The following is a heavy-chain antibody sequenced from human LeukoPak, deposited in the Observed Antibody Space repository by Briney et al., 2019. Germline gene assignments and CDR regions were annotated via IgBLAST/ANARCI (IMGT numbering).Heavy chain of an antibody. Sequence: GGSLRLSCAASGFTFSSYEMNWVRQAPGKGLEWVSYISSSGSTIYYADSVKGQFTISRDNAKNSLYLQMNSLRAEDTAVYYCARGHYSSSWYQAAEYFQHWGQGTLVTVSS. J-gene: IGHJ1*01. CDR1: GFTFSSYE. V-gene: IGHV3-48*03. CDR3: ARGHYSSSWYQAAEYFQH. CDR2: ISSSGSTI. D-gene: IGHD6-13*01.